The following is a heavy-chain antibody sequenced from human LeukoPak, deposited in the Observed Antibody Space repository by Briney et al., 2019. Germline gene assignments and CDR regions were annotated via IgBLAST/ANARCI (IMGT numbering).Heavy chain of an antibody. Sequence: GGSLRLSCAASGFTFSSYSMNWVRQAPGKGLEWVSSISSSSSYIYYADSVKGRFTISRDDSRNTLYLQMNSLRAEDTAVYYCSKKGQADNDGKPDWGQGTLVTVSS. V-gene: IGHV3-21*04. D-gene: IGHD1-1*01. CDR3: SKKGQADNDGKPD. CDR1: GFTFSSYS. J-gene: IGHJ4*02. CDR2: ISSSSSYI.